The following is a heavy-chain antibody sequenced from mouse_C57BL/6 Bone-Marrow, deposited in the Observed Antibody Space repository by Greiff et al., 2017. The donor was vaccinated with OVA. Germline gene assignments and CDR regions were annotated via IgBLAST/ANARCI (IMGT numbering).Heavy chain of an antibody. D-gene: IGHD2-2*01. V-gene: IGHV3-1*01. CDR3: ASSQWLPGGYAMDY. CDR2: ISYSGST. J-gene: IGHJ4*01. CDR1: GYSITSGYD. Sequence: EVMLVESGPGMVKPSQSLSLTCTVTGYSITSGYDWHWIRHFPGNKLEWMGYISYSGSTNYNPSLKSRISITHDTSKNHFFLKLNSVTTEDTATYYCASSQWLPGGYAMDYWGQGTSVTVSS.